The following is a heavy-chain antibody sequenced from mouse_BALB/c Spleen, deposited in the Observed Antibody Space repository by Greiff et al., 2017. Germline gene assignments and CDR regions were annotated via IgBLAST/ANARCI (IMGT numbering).Heavy chain of an antibody. CDR2: IDPAHGNT. CDR3: SRSPVYYRPYFDY. CDR1: GFNIKDTY. V-gene: IGHV14-3*02. Sequence: EVQVVESGAELVKPGASVKLSCTASGFNIKDTYMHWVKQRPEQGLEWIGRIDPAHGNTKYDPKFQGKATITADTSSNTAYLQLSSRTSEDTAVYYGSRSPVYYRPYFDYWGQGTTLTVSS. J-gene: IGHJ2*01. D-gene: IGHD2-14*01.